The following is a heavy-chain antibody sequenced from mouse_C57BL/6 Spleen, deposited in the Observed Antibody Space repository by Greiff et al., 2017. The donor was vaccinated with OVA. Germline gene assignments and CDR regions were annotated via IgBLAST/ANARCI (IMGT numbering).Heavy chain of an antibody. J-gene: IGHJ4*01. CDR3: ASHYGNYLYAIDY. CDR2: IDPANGNT. Sequence: EVQLQQSVAELVRPGASVKLSCTASGFNIKNTYMHWVKQRPEQGLEWIGRIDPANGNTKYAPKFQGKDTITADASSNTAYLQLSSLTSEDTAIYYCASHYGNYLYAIDYWGQGTSVTVSS. CDR1: GFNIKNTY. V-gene: IGHV14-3*01. D-gene: IGHD2-1*01.